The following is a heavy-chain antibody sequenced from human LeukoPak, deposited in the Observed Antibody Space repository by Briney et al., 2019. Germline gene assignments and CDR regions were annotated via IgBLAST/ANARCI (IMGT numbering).Heavy chain of an antibody. D-gene: IGHD6-19*01. Sequence: ASVKVSCKASGYTFTRYDINWVRQATGQGLEWMGWMNPNNGNTGYAQKFQGRVTITRNTSISTVYMELSSLRSEDTAVYYCARALDPGIAVAGAWGQGTLVTVSS. J-gene: IGHJ5*02. CDR1: GYTFTRYD. V-gene: IGHV1-8*03. CDR2: MNPNNGNT. CDR3: ARALDPGIAVAGA.